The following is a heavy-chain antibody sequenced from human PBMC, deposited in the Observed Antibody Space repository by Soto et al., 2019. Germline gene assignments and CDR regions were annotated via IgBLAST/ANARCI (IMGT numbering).Heavy chain of an antibody. D-gene: IGHD2-15*01. CDR2: IKQDGSEK. V-gene: IGHV3-7*01. CDR1: GFTFSSYW. CDR3: ASRRYCSGGSCYPEGYYFDY. J-gene: IGHJ4*02. Sequence: GGSLRLSCAASGFTFSSYWMSWVRQAPGKGLEWVANIKQDGSEKYYVDSVKGRFTISRDNAKNSLYLQMNSLRAEDTAVYYCASRRYCSGGSCYPEGYYFDYWGQGTLVTVSS.